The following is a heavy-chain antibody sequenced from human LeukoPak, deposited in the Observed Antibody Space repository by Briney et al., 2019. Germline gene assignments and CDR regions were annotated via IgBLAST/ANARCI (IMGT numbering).Heavy chain of an antibody. D-gene: IGHD3-22*01. V-gene: IGHV3-11*04. Sequence: GGSLRLSCAASGFTFSDYYMSWIRQAPGKGLEWVSYIGSSGSNIYYADSVKGRFTISRDNATNSLYLQMNSLRAEDTAVYYCAREGLYYYDSSGYYAHYWGQGTLVTVSS. CDR2: IGSSGSNI. J-gene: IGHJ4*02. CDR1: GFTFSDYY. CDR3: AREGLYYYDSSGYYAHY.